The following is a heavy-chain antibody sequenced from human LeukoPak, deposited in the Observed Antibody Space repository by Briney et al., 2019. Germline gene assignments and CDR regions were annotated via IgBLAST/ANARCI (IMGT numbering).Heavy chain of an antibody. CDR3: ARDLAGGYYFDY. J-gene: IGHJ4*02. CDR1: GYTLTGYY. V-gene: IGHV1-2*02. D-gene: IGHD3-10*01. CDR2: INPNSGGT. Sequence: GASVKVSCKASGYTLTGYYMHWVRQAPGQGLEWMGWINPNSGGTNYAQKFQGRVTMTRDTSISTAYMELSRLRSDDTAVYYCARDLAGGYYFDYWGQGTLVTVSS.